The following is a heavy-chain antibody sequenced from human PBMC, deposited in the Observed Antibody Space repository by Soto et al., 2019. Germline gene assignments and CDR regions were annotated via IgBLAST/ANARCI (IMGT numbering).Heavy chain of an antibody. CDR2: IIPILGIA. J-gene: IGHJ4*02. Sequence: QVQLVQSGAEVKKPGSSVKVSCKASGGTFSSYTISWVRQAPGQGLEWMGRIIPILGIANYAQKFQGRVTLTADTSTSTVYMEVSSLRSEDTAVYYWARDPGSLGYWGQGTLVTVAS. V-gene: IGHV1-69*08. D-gene: IGHD3-10*01. CDR3: ARDPGSLGY. CDR1: GGTFSSYT.